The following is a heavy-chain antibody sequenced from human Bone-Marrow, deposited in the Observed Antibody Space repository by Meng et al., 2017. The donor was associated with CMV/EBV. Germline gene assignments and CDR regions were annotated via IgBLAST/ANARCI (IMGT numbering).Heavy chain of an antibody. CDR2: ISGDGTTI. CDR1: GFTFSDYY. V-gene: IGHV3-11*01. Sequence: GESLKISCAASGFTFSDYYMNWIRQAPGKGLEWISYISGDGTTIFYAESVQGRFTISRVNARNSLYLQMNSLRAEDTAIYYCAKVSQDNFDYWGQGTLVTVSS. CDR3: AKVSQDNFDY. D-gene: IGHD3-16*02. J-gene: IGHJ4*02.